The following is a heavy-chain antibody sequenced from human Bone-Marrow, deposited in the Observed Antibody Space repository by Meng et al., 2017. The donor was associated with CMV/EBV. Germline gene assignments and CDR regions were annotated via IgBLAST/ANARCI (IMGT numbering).Heavy chain of an antibody. CDR3: ARGGLVRGVVLPKWFDP. CDR2: IYPGDSKT. CDR1: GYNFASYW. J-gene: IGHJ5*02. V-gene: IGHV5-51*01. D-gene: IGHD3-10*01. Sequence: GESLKISCKGSGYNFASYWIAWMRQRPGQGLEWVGIIYPGDSKTNYSPSLQGRVTITADKSTKIAYLQWSSLTTSDTAVYYCARGGLVRGVVLPKWFDPWGHGTLVTVSS.